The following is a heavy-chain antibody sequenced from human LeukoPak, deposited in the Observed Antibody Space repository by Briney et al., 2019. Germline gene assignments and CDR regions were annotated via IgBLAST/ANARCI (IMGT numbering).Heavy chain of an antibody. CDR1: GGSISSYC. CDR3: ARHSRLDKSSLSWADY. CDR2: IYYSGRT. J-gene: IGHJ4*02. V-gene: IGHV4-59*08. D-gene: IGHD2-2*03. Sequence: PSETLSLTCTVSGGSISSYCWSWIRQPPGKGLEWIGYIYYSGRTNSNPSLKSRVTISVDTSKNQFSLKLSSVTAADTAVYYCARHSRLDKSSLSWADYWGQGTLVTVSS.